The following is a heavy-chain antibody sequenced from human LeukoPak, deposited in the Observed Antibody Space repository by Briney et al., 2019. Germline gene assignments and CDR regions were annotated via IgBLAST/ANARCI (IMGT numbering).Heavy chain of an antibody. J-gene: IGHJ4*02. Sequence: SETLSLTCAAYGGSFSGYYWSWIRQPPGKGLEWIGEINHSGSTNYNPSLKSRVTISVDTSKNQFSLKLSSVTAADTAVYYCARGYGVNSGWYYWSQGTLVTVSS. D-gene: IGHD4-23*01. CDR1: GGSFSGYY. V-gene: IGHV4-34*01. CDR2: INHSGST. CDR3: ARGYGVNSGWYY.